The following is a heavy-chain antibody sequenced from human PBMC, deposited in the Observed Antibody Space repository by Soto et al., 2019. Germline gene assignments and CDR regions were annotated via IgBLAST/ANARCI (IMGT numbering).Heavy chain of an antibody. CDR1: GYTFTSYA. Sequence: QVQLVQSGAEEKKPGASVKVSCKASGYTFTSYAMHWVRQAPGQRLEWMGWINAGNGNTKYSQKFQGRVTITRDTSASTADMELSSLRSDDTAVYYCARGLPLAADYWGQGTLVTVSS. CDR3: ARGLPLAADY. J-gene: IGHJ4*02. CDR2: INAGNGNT. V-gene: IGHV1-3*05.